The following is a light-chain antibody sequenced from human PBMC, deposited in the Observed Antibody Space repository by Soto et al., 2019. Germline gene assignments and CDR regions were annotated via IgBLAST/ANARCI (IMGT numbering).Light chain of an antibody. CDR1: SSDVGGYHY. V-gene: IGLV2-8*01. J-gene: IGLJ2*01. CDR3: SSYAGSNNLVV. CDR2: EVS. Sequence: SALTQPPSASGSPGQSVTISCTGTSSDVGGYHYVSWYQQHQGKAPKLMLYEVSKRPSGVPDRFSGSKSGNTASLTVSGLQAEDEDDYYCSSYAGSNNLVVFGGGTKLTVL.